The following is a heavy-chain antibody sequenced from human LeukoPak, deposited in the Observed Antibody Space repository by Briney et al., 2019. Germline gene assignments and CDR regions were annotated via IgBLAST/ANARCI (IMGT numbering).Heavy chain of an antibody. CDR2: IYYSGST. Sequence: SETLSLTCTVSGGSISSSSYYWGWIRQPPGKGLEWIGSIYYSGSTYYNPSLKSRVTISVDTSKNQFSLKLSSVTAADTAVYYCARWRPRITIFGVVSDAFDIWGQGTMVTVSS. V-gene: IGHV4-39*01. CDR3: ARWRPRITIFGVVSDAFDI. CDR1: GGSISSSSYY. J-gene: IGHJ3*02. D-gene: IGHD3-3*01.